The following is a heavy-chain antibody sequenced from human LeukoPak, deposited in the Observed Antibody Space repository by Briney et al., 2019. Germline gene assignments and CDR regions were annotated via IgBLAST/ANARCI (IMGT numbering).Heavy chain of an antibody. CDR1: GVTLSNYG. D-gene: IGHD2-15*01. Sequence: PGGSLRLSCAVSGVTLSNYGMSWVRQAPGKGLEWVSSITSTSDATFYADSVKGRFTISRDNSKNTLYLQMDSLRAEDAALYYCATDEAHCSGGSCYSFTYWGQGTLVTVSS. CDR3: ATDEAHCSGGSCYSFTY. CDR2: ITSTSDAT. V-gene: IGHV3-23*01. J-gene: IGHJ4*02.